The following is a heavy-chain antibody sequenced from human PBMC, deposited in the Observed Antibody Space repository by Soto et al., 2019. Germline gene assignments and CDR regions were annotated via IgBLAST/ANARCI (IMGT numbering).Heavy chain of an antibody. J-gene: IGHJ3*02. CDR3: ARDVVDAFDI. CDR2: IYYSGST. Sequence: SETLSLTCTVSCGSISSYYWSWIRQPPGKGLEWIGYIYYSGSTNYNPSLKSRVTISVDTSKNQFSLKLSSVTAADTAVYYCARDVVDAFDIWGQGTMVTVSS. V-gene: IGHV4-59*01. CDR1: CGSISSYY.